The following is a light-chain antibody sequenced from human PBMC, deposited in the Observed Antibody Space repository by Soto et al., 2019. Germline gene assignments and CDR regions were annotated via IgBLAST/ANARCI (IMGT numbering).Light chain of an antibody. CDR1: QSINRW. J-gene: IGKJ1*01. CDR2: DAS. V-gene: IGKV1-5*01. CDR3: QQYGSYWT. Sequence: IHMTQSPSTLSASILDTVTITFRASQSINRWLAWYQQKPGEAPKLLIYDASSLESGVPSRFSGTGSGTEFTLIISSLQTDDFATYYCQQYGSYWTFGQGTKVDIK.